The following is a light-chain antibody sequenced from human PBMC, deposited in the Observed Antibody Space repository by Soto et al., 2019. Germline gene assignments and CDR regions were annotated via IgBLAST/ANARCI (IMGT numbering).Light chain of an antibody. CDR2: EVS. CDR1: SSDVGGYNS. CDR3: SPYAGSNKGVV. Sequence: QSALTQPPSASGSPGQSVTISCTGTSSDVGGYNSVSWCQQYPGKAPKLMIYEVSKRPSGVPDRFSGSKSGNTASLTVSGLQAEDQADYYCSPYAGSNKGVVFGGGAKLTVL. V-gene: IGLV2-8*01. J-gene: IGLJ2*01.